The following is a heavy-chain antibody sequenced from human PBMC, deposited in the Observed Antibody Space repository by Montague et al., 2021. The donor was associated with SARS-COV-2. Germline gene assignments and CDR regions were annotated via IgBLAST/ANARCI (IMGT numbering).Heavy chain of an antibody. V-gene: IGHV4-34*01. D-gene: IGHD6-13*01. CDR2: VNPGGSN. CDR1: GASFSDYS. CDR3: ARGSTSSWKQKIRENGRIALATSYFHYFVMDV. J-gene: IGHJ6*02. Sequence: SETLSLTCAVYGASFSDYSWTWVRQAPGEGLAWIGEVNPGGSNNYNPSLMSRVPISVDTSKSQFSLTLRSVTAADSAIYYCARGSTSSWKQKIRENGRIALATSYFHYFVMDVWGQGTPVVVSS.